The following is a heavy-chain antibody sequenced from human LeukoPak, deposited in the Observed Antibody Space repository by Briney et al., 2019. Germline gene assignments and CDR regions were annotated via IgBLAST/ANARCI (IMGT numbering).Heavy chain of an antibody. CDR2: IYTSGST. J-gene: IGHJ2*01. CDR1: GGSISSYY. CDR3: ASYAGFVEYCYFAL. D-gene: IGHD3-10*01. Sequence: SETLSLTCTVSGGSISSYYWSWIRHPAGKGLEWIGRIYTSGSTNYNPSLKSRVTMSVDTSKNQFSLKLSSVTAADTAVYYCASYAGFVEYCYFALWGRRTLVTVSS. V-gene: IGHV4-4*07.